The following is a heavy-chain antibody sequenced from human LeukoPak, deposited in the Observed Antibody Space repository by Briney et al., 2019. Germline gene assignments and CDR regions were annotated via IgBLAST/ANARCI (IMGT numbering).Heavy chain of an antibody. J-gene: IGHJ4*02. CDR1: GYSISSGYY. Sequence: SETLSLTCTVSGYSISSGYYCGWIRQPPGKGLEWIGSIYYSGSTYYNPSLKSRVTISVDTSKNQFSLKLSSVTATDTAVYYCARGPTGYEGYWGQGTLVTVSS. D-gene: IGHD3-9*01. CDR2: IYYSGST. V-gene: IGHV4-38-2*02. CDR3: ARGPTGYEGY.